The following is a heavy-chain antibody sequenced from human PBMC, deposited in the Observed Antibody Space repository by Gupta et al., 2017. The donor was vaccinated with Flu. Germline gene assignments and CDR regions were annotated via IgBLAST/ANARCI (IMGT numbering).Heavy chain of an antibody. CDR3: AKDSACSSTSCYYYYYGMDV. J-gene: IGHJ6*02. Sequence: RFTISRDNSKNSLYLQMNSLRTEDTALYYCAKDSACSSTSCYYYYYGMDVWGQGTTVTVSS. D-gene: IGHD2-2*01. V-gene: IGHV3-43*01.